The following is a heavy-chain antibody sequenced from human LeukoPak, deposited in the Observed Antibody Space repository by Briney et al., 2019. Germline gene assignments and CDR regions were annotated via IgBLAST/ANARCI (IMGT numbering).Heavy chain of an antibody. CDR1: GFTFSSYS. CDR3: ARVYGSGDYYNFHFDY. Sequence: PGRSLRLSCAASGFTFSSYSMSWVRQAPGKGLEWVSSISSSTTYIYYADSVKGRFTISRDNAKKSLYLEMNSLRAEDTAVYYCARVYGSGDYYNFHFDYWGQGTLVTVSS. V-gene: IGHV3-21*01. D-gene: IGHD3-10*01. CDR2: ISSSTTYI. J-gene: IGHJ4*02.